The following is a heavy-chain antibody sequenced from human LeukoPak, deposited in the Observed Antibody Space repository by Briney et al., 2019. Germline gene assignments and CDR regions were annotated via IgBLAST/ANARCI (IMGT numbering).Heavy chain of an antibody. CDR3: ARDSRPQYSSSWGYYYYGMDV. CDR2: INSDGSST. J-gene: IGHJ6*02. Sequence: PGGSLRLSCAASGFTFSSYWMHWVRQAPGKGLVWVSRINSDGSSTSYADSVKGRFTISRDNAKNTLYLQMNSLRAEDTAVYYCARDSRPQYSSSWGYYYYGMDVWGQGTTVTVSS. CDR1: GFTFSSYW. D-gene: IGHD6-13*01. V-gene: IGHV3-74*01.